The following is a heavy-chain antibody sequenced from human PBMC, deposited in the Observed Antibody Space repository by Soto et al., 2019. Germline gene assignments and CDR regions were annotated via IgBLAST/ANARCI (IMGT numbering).Heavy chain of an antibody. CDR1: GGSISSYY. CDR3: ARTPLLYGGNPVGIFDY. Sequence: SETLSLTCTVSGGSISSYYWSWIWQPPGKGLEWIGYIYYSGSTNYNPSLKSRVTISVDTSKNQFSLKLSSVTAADTAVYYCARTPLLYGGNPVGIFDYWGQGTLVTVSS. D-gene: IGHD4-17*01. CDR2: IYYSGST. V-gene: IGHV4-59*01. J-gene: IGHJ4*02.